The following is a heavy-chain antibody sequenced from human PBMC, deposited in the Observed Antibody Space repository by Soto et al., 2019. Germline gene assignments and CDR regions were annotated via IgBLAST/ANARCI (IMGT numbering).Heavy chain of an antibody. V-gene: IGHV3-23*01. Sequence: GGSLSLSCAASGFTFSSYAMSWVRQAPGKGLEWVSAISGSGGSTYYADSVKGRFTISRDNSKNTLYLQMNSLRAEDTAVYYCAKSKPPSWLDKGIFDYWGQGTLVTVSS. J-gene: IGHJ4*02. CDR2: ISGSGGST. CDR1: GFTFSSYA. CDR3: AKSKPPSWLDKGIFDY. D-gene: IGHD6-19*01.